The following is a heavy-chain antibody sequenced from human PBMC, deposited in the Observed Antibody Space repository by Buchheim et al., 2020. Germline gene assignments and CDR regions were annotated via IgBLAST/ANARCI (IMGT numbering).Heavy chain of an antibody. CDR1: GFTFSSYW. J-gene: IGHJ4*02. Sequence: EVQLVESGGGLVQPGGSLRLSCAASGFTFSSYWMYWVRQAPGKGLVWVSRINGDGGITNSADSVKGRFTISRDNAKNTLYLQMNSLRADDTAVYYCARGAYRDFGFDYWGQGTL. CDR2: INGDGGIT. V-gene: IGHV3-74*01. CDR3: ARGAYRDFGFDY. D-gene: IGHD4-17*01.